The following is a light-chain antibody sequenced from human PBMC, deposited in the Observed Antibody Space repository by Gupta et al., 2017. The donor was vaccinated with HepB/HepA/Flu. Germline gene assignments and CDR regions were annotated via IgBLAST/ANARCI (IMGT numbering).Light chain of an antibody. CDR1: QTVGYY. CDR3: QQHNWRSMCS. Sequence: EIVLTQSPASLSLSPGERATLSCRASQTVGYYLSWYQQKPGQAPRLLIYDAASRATGIPARFSGSGSGTDFTLTISSLEPEDFAVYYCQQHNWRSMCSFGQGTKVEIK. J-gene: IGKJ2*04. V-gene: IGKV3-11*01. CDR2: DAA.